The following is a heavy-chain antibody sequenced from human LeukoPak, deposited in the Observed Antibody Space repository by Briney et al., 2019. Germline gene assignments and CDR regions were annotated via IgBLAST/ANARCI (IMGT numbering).Heavy chain of an antibody. D-gene: IGHD1-26*01. Sequence: GGSLRLSCAASGFTFSNYWMSWVRQAPGKGLEWVANIKQDGSDIYYVDSVKGRFTISRDNAKNSLYLQMNSLRAEDAAVYYCTRSGTYVFDFWGQGTLVTVSS. CDR2: IKQDGSDI. CDR1: GFTFSNYW. CDR3: TRSGTYVFDF. V-gene: IGHV3-7*01. J-gene: IGHJ4*02.